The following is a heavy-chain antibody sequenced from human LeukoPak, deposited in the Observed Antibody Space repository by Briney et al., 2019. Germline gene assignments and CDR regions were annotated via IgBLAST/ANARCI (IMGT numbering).Heavy chain of an antibody. Sequence: ASVKVSCKASGYTFTGYYMHWVRQAPGQGLEWMGWINPNSGGTNYAQKFQGRVTMTRDTSISTAYMELSRLRSDDTAVYYCARVVIRWELPNSSLGYWGQGTLVTVSS. D-gene: IGHD1-26*01. V-gene: IGHV1-2*02. CDR2: INPNSGGT. J-gene: IGHJ4*02. CDR1: GYTFTGYY. CDR3: ARVVIRWELPNSSLGY.